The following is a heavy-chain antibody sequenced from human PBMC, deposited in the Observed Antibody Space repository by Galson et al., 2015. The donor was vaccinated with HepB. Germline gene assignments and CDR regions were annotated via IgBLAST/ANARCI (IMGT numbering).Heavy chain of an antibody. CDR2: ISVDGSNK. Sequence: SLRLSCAASGFTFSNYAMHWVRQVPGKGLEWVALISVDGSNKYYADSVKGRLTISRDNSRNTLYLQMNSLRAEDTAVYFCARGLRYSSGWYYFDYRGQGTLVTVSS. D-gene: IGHD6-19*01. CDR3: ARGLRYSSGWYYFDY. CDR1: GFTFSNYA. J-gene: IGHJ4*02. V-gene: IGHV3-30-3*01.